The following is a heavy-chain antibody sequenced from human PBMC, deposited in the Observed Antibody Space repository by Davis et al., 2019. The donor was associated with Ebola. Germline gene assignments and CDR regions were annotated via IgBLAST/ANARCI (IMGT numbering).Heavy chain of an antibody. J-gene: IGHJ4*02. V-gene: IGHV4-61*01. Sequence: PSETLSLTCTVSGGSVSSDNYSWTWIRQPPGKGLEWIGYIYYSGSTNYNPSLKSRVTISVDTSKNQFSLELRSVTAADTAVYYCARDRYDSSGYWTLSDYWGQGTLVTVSS. CDR2: IYYSGST. CDR1: GGSVSSDNYS. CDR3: ARDRYDSSGYWTLSDY. D-gene: IGHD3-22*01.